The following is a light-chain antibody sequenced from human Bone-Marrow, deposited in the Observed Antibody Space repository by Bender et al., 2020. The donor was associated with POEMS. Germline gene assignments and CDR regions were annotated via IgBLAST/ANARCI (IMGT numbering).Light chain of an antibody. CDR2: SND. Sequence: QSVLTQPPSASGTPGQRVTISCSGSSSNIGSNTVNWYQQLPGTAPKLLMYSNDQRPSGVPDRFSGSKSGTSASLAITGLQAEDEGDYYCQSYDNSLGGWVFGGGTKLTVL. CDR1: SSNIGSNT. J-gene: IGLJ3*02. CDR3: QSYDNSLGGWV. V-gene: IGLV1-44*01.